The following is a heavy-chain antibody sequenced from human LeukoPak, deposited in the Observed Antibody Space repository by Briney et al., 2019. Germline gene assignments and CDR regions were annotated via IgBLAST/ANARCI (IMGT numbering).Heavy chain of an antibody. CDR2: ISGGGAVT. Sequence: GGSLRLSCAASRFTFSAYAMSWVRQAPGKGLEWVSTISGGGAVTFYAHSVKVRFTISRDNSKNTLYLQMNSLRAEDTALYYCARQGSGWGPFDYWGQGTLVTVSS. CDR3: ARQGSGWGPFDY. D-gene: IGHD6-19*01. CDR1: RFTFSAYA. V-gene: IGHV3-23*01. J-gene: IGHJ4*02.